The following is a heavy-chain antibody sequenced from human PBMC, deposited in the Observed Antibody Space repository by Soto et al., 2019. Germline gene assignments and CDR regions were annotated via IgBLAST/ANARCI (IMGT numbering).Heavy chain of an antibody. CDR3: ARGLGCTNGVCYYGYFDL. Sequence: QLQLQESGSGLVKPSQTLSLTCAVSGGSISSGGYSWSWIRQPPGKGLEWIGYIYHSGSTYYNPSLRSRVTLSVYRSKNQFSLKLSSVTAADTAVYYCARGLGCTNGVCYYGYFDLWGRGTLVTVSS. D-gene: IGHD2-8*01. CDR2: IYHSGST. CDR1: GGSISSGGYS. J-gene: IGHJ2*01. V-gene: IGHV4-30-2*01.